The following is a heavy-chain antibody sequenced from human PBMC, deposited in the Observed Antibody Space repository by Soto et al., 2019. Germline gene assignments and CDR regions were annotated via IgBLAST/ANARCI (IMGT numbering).Heavy chain of an antibody. V-gene: IGHV4-39*02. D-gene: IGHD1-1*01. CDR3: ARLVTGTRYYFDF. J-gene: IGHJ4*02. Sequence: SETLSLTCTVSGGSISSISHSWGWIRQSPGQGLEWIGNIFYNGITYYNPSLKSRVTISADTSKNHFSLKLRSVTAADTAVYSCARLVTGTRYYFDFWGQGSLVTVSS. CDR2: IFYNGIT. CDR1: GGSISSISHS.